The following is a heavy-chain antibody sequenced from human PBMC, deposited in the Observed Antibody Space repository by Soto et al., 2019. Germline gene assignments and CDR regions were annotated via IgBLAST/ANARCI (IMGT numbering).Heavy chain of an antibody. J-gene: IGHJ6*03. CDR1: GYTFTSYY. V-gene: IGHV1-46*03. CDR3: ARGIVVVPAAIIFDYYYMDV. CDR2: INPSGGST. Sequence: GASVKVSCKASGYTFTSYYMHWVRQAPGQGLEWMGIINPSGGSTSYAQKFQGRVTMTRDTSTSTVYMELSSLRSEDTAVYYCARGIVVVPAAIIFDYYYMDVWGKGTTVTVSS. D-gene: IGHD2-2*02.